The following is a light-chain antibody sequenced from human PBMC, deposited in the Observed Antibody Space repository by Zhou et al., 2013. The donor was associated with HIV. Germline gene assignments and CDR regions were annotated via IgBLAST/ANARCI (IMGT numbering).Light chain of an antibody. V-gene: IGKV3-20*01. J-gene: IGKJ1*01. CDR3: QQYGSSSWT. Sequence: EIVLTQSPGTLSLSPGERATLSCWASQSVYSNSLAWYQQKPGQPPRLLIYDASNRATGIPARFSGSGSGTDFTLTITSLEPEDFAVYYCQQYGSSSWTFGQGTKVEIK. CDR1: QSVYSNS. CDR2: DAS.